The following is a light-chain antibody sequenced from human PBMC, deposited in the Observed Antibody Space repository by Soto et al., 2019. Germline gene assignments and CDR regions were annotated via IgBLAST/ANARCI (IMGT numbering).Light chain of an antibody. Sequence: DIHITHSPSTLSASVGDRVTITCRASQGISRWLAWYQHKPGKAPKVLIYDTSTLESGVPSRFSGSGSGTEFTLTISSLQPDDFATYYCQQYNNLWTFGQGTKV. CDR3: QQYNNLWT. V-gene: IGKV1-5*01. CDR1: QGISRW. J-gene: IGKJ1*01. CDR2: DTS.